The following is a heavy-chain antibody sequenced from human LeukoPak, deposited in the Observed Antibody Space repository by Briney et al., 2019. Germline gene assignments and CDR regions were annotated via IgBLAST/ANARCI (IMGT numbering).Heavy chain of an antibody. J-gene: IGHJ6*03. CDR2: IYYSGST. CDR1: GGSISSSSYY. CDR3: AREILGVVPTYYYYMDV. Sequence: PSETLSLTCTVSGGSISSSSYYWGWVRQPPGKGLEWIGSIYYSGSTYYNPSLKSRVTISVDTSKNQFSLKLSSVTAADTAVYYCAREILGVVPTYYYYMDVWGKGTTVTVSS. V-gene: IGHV4-39*07. D-gene: IGHD3-3*01.